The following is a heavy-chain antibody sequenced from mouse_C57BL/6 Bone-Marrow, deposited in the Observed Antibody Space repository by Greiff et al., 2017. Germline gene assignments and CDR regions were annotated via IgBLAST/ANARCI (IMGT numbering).Heavy chain of an antibody. CDR2: FYPGSGSI. CDR3: ARHEGYDGYYGWAMDY. D-gene: IGHD2-3*01. Sequence: QVQLQQSGAELVKPGASVKLSCKASGYTFTEYTIHWVKQRSGQGLEWIGWFYPGSGSIKYNEKFKDKATLPADKSSSTVYMELSRLTSEDSAVYFCARHEGYDGYYGWAMDYWGQGTSVTVSS. J-gene: IGHJ4*01. CDR1: GYTFTEYT. V-gene: IGHV1-62-2*01.